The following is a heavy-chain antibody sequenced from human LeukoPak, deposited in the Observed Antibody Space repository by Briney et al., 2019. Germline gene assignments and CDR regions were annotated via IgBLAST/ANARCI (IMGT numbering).Heavy chain of an antibody. J-gene: IGHJ4*02. V-gene: IGHV4-39*01. Sequence: PSETLSLTCTVSGVSISSSSYYWGWIRQPPGKGLEWIGSIYYSGRAYYNPSLKSRVTISVDTSKNQFSPKLSSVTAADTAVYYCARHSYFDYWGQGTLVTVSS. CDR1: GVSISSSSYY. CDR3: ARHSYFDY. CDR2: IYYSGRA.